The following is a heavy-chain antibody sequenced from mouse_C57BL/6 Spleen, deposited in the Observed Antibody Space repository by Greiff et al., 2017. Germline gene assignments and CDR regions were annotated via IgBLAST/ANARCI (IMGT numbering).Heavy chain of an antibody. Sequence: QVQLKESGAELARPGASVKLSCQASGYTFTSYGISWVKQRTGQGLEWIGEIYPRSGNTSYNEKFKGKATLTADKSSSTAYMELRSLTSEDSAVYFWAREGAQATYYSLDYWGQGTSVTVSS. D-gene: IGHD3-2*02. CDR1: GYTFTSYG. CDR2: IYPRSGNT. CDR3: AREGAQATYYSLDY. J-gene: IGHJ4*01. V-gene: IGHV1-81*01.